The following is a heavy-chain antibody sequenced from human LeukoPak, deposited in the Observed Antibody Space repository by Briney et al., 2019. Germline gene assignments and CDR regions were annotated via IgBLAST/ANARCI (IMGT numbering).Heavy chain of an antibody. J-gene: IGHJ4*02. D-gene: IGHD2-2*01. CDR1: GLTVTTNY. V-gene: IGHV3-53*01. CDR3: ATRVTAGN. Sequence: GGSLRLSCAASGLTVTTNYMSWVRQAPGKGLEWVSVIYSGGTRNYADSVKGRFTISRDNSKNTLFLQMNSLRVEDTAVYYCATRVTAGNWGQGTLVTVSS. CDR2: IYSGGTR.